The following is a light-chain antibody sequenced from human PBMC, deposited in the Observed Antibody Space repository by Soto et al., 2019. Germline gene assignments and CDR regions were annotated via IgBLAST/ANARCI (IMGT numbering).Light chain of an antibody. J-gene: IGKJ4*01. CDR2: AAS. CDR1: QSISNY. V-gene: IGKV1-39*01. CDR3: QQSYSTPLT. Sequence: DIQMTQSPSSLSASVGDRVTITCRASQSISNYLNWYQQKPGKAPKLLIYAASNLQSGVPSRFSGSGSGTDFTLTISILQPEDFATYYCQQSYSTPLTFGGGTKVEI.